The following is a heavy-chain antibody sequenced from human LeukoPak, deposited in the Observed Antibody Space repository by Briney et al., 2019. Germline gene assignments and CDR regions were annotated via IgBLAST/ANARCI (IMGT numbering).Heavy chain of an antibody. J-gene: IGHJ3*02. D-gene: IGHD6-6*01. CDR2: IKKDGSEK. V-gene: IGHV3-7*01. CDR1: GFTFSNNW. CDR3: ARARHDAFDI. Sequence: GGSLRLSCAASGFTFSNNWMSWVRQAPGKGLECVANIKKDGSEKYYINSVKGRFTISRDNAKNSLFLQMNSLRAEDTAVYYCARARHDAFDIWGQGTMVTVSS.